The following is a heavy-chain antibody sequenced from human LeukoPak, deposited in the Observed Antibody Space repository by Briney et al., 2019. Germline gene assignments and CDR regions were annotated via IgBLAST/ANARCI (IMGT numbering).Heavy chain of an antibody. V-gene: IGHV4-38-2*01. CDR3: ARQAYYDFWSGHYSRGVEDAFDI. J-gene: IGHJ3*02. Sequence: SETLSLICAVSGYYISSGYYWGWIRQPPGKGLEWIITISHSGTTYYNPSLKGRVTISVDTSKNQFPLKLRSVTTADTAVYYCARQAYYDFWSGHYSRGVEDAFDIWGQGTMVSVSS. CDR1: GYYISSGYY. CDR2: ISHSGTT. D-gene: IGHD3-3*01.